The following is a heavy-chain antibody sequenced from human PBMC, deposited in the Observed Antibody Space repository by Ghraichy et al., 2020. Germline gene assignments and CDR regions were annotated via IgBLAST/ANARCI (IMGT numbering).Heavy chain of an antibody. V-gene: IGHV3-21*01. Sequence: SCAASGFTFSSYGIRWVRQAPGKGLEWVSSIGSSSSYIYYADSLKGRFTISRDNAKNSLYLQMNSLRAEDTAVYYCARSSYNNFPSEYFQHWGQGTLVTVSS. CDR3: ARSSYNNFPSEYFQH. CDR2: IGSSSSYI. J-gene: IGHJ1*01. D-gene: IGHD1-1*01. CDR1: GFTFSSYG.